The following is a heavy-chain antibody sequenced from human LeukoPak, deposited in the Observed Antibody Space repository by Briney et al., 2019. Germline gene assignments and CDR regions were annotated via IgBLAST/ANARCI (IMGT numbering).Heavy chain of an antibody. Sequence: PGGSLRLSCAASGFTFSNYAMSWVRQAPGKGLEWVSAISANGGGTYYADSVKGRFTISRDTASNTMHLEMNNLRIEDTAVYYCMRDYMGWFDPWGQGSLVTVSS. D-gene: IGHD3-10*01. CDR2: ISANGGGT. V-gene: IGHV3-23*01. J-gene: IGHJ5*02. CDR3: MRDYMGWFDP. CDR1: GFTFSNYA.